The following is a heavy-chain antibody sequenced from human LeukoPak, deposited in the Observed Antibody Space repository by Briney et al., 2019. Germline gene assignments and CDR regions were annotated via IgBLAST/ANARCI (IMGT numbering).Heavy chain of an antibody. D-gene: IGHD7-27*01. J-gene: IGHJ5*02. V-gene: IGHV3-30-3*01. CDR1: GFTFSSYT. Sequence: GGSLRLSCAASGFTFSSYTIHWVRQPPGKGLEWVAVISFDGGNKYYADSVKGRFTISRDNSKNTLYLQMNSLRAEDTAVYYCARDLYSGDPNWFDPWGQGTLVTVSS. CDR3: ARDLYSGDPNWFDP. CDR2: ISFDGGNK.